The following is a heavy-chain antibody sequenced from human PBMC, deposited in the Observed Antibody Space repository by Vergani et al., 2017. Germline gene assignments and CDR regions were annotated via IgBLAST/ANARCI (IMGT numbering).Heavy chain of an antibody. CDR1: GGSISSYY. CDR3: ARGGGIVVVTDV. D-gene: IGHD2-2*01. CDR2: IYYSGST. Sequence: QVQLQESGPGLVKPSETLSLTCTVSGGSISSYYWSWIWQPAGKGLEWIGYIYYSGSTYHNPSLKSRVTISVDTSKNQFSLKLSSVTAADTAVYYCARGGGIVVVTDVWGKGTTVTVSS. V-gene: IGHV4-59*06. J-gene: IGHJ6*04.